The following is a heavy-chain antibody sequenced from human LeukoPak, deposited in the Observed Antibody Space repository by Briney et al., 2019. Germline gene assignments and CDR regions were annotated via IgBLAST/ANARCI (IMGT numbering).Heavy chain of an antibody. CDR3: ARVKDSSSWYLNPFFDY. CDR2: IYYSGST. CDR1: GGSISSYY. V-gene: IGHV4-59*01. J-gene: IGHJ4*02. Sequence: SETPSLTCTVSGGSISSYYWSWIRQPPGKGLEWIGYIYYSGSTNYNPSLKSRVTISVDTSKNQFSLKLSSVTAADTAVYYCARVKDSSSWYLNPFFDYWGQGTLVTVSS. D-gene: IGHD6-13*01.